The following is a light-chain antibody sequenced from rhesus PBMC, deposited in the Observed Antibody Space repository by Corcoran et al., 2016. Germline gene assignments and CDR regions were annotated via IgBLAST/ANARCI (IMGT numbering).Light chain of an antibody. J-gene: IGKJ4*01. V-gene: IGKV4-1*01. CDR1: QSLLYSSNTKNY. Sequence: DIVMTQSPDSLAVSLGERVTINCKSSQSLLYSSNTKNYLAWYQQKPGQVPKLLISWASNREPGVPNRFSGSGSGTDFTLTINGLQAEDVAVYFCQQHYDSPLTFGGGTKVEIK. CDR2: WAS. CDR3: QQHYDSPLT.